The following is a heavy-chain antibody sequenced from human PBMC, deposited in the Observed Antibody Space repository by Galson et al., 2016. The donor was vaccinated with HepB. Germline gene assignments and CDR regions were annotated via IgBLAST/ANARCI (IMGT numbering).Heavy chain of an antibody. CDR3: ARGEVTWSGYYIRGMDV. D-gene: IGHD3-3*01. V-gene: IGHV1-69*06. Sequence: SVKVSCKASGGTFSSYGISWVRQAPGQGLEWMGGIIPMFGTTNYAQKFQHRVKITADKFTSTVYMELGSLRSEDTAVYYCARGEVTWSGYYIRGMDVWGQGTTVTVSS. CDR1: GGTFSSYG. CDR2: IIPMFGTT. J-gene: IGHJ6*02.